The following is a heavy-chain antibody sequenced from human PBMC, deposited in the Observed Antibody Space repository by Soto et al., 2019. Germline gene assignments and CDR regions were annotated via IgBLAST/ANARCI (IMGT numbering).Heavy chain of an antibody. CDR3: TSIPRATMVRGVIIDQYYYYYGMDV. CDR2: IKSKTDGGTT. CDR1: GLTFSNAW. Sequence: EVQLVESGGGLVKPGGSLRLSCAASGLTFSNAWMNWVRQAPGKGLEWVGRIKSKTDGGTTDYAAPVKGRFTISRDDSNNTLYLQMNSLKTEDTAVYYCTSIPRATMVRGVIIDQYYYYYGMDVWGQGSTVTVSS. D-gene: IGHD3-10*01. J-gene: IGHJ6*02. V-gene: IGHV3-15*07.